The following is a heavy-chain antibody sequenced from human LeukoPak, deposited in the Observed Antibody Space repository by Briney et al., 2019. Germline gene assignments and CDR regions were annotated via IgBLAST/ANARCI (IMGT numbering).Heavy chain of an antibody. CDR3: TRQDCSGGPRSFVDY. CDR1: GFTLSDSI. J-gene: IGHJ4*02. V-gene: IGHV3-73*01. CDR2: IKSKTNNYAT. D-gene: IGHD2-15*01. Sequence: GGSLRLSCAASGFTLSDSIIHWVRQASGKGLEWVGRIKSKTNNYATAYSASMSGRFTISRDDSKNTAYLQMNALKTEDTAVYFCTRQDCSGGPRSFVDYWGQGTLVTVSS.